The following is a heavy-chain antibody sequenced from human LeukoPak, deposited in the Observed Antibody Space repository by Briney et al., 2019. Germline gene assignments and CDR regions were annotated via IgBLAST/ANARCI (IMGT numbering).Heavy chain of an antibody. V-gene: IGHV1-69*05. D-gene: IGHD5-18*01. CDR1: GGTFSTYA. Sequence: SVKVSCKASGGTFSTYAISCERQAPGQGLEWMGGIIPIFGTANYAQKFQPRVTITTDESTSTAYMELSSLRSEDTTVYYCARENSGYSYGSYNWFDPWGQGTLVTVNS. CDR2: IIPIFGTA. CDR3: ARENSGYSYGSYNWFDP. J-gene: IGHJ5*02.